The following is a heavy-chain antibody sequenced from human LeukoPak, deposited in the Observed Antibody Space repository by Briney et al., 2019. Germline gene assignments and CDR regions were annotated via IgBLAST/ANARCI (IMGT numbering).Heavy chain of an antibody. CDR2: ISSSGSTI. D-gene: IGHD6-19*01. J-gene: IGHJ4*02. Sequence: PGGSLRLSCAASGFTFSDYYMSWIRQAPGKGLEWVSYISSSGSTIYYADSVKGRFTISRDNSKNTLYLQMNSLRAEDTTVYYCAKESYSSGWYIDYWGQGTLVTVSS. CDR3: AKESYSSGWYIDY. V-gene: IGHV3-11*04. CDR1: GFTFSDYY.